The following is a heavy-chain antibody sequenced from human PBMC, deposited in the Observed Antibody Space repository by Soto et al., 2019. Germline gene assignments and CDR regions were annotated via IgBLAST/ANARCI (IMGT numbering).Heavy chain of an antibody. D-gene: IGHD3-9*01. J-gene: IGHJ5*02. CDR3: ARDFERSAIGP. CDR2: IYYSGST. CDR1: GGSISSGDYY. V-gene: IGHV4-30-4*01. Sequence: PSETLSLTCTVSGGSISSGDYYWSWIRQPPGKGLEWIGYIYYSGSTYYNPSLRSRVTISADTSENKFSLTLKSVTAADTAVYFWARDFERSAIGPWGQGTSVTVSS.